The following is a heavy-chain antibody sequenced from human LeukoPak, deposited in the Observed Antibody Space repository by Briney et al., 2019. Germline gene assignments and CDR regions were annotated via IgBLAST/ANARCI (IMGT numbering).Heavy chain of an antibody. D-gene: IGHD2-2*01. J-gene: IGHJ4*02. V-gene: IGHV1-46*01. CDR3: ARVVGAAASHLDY. Sequence: ASVKVSCKASGYTFTNYYVYWVRQAPGQGLEWMGIINPSGGSTNYAQRFQGRVTTTRDTSTSTVYMELSSLRSEDTAVYYCARVVGAAASHLDYWGQGTLVTVSS. CDR2: INPSGGST. CDR1: GYTFTNYY.